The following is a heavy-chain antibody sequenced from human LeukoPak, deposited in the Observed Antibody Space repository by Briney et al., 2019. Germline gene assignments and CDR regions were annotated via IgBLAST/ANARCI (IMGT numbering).Heavy chain of an antibody. V-gene: IGHV3-72*01. CDR3: ARDNREGSSGFDY. Sequence: PGGSLRLSCAASGFKFSDHYIDWVRQAPGKGLEWVGRSRNKASSYTTEYAASVEGRFTISRDVSESSLYLQMNSLRAEDTAVYYCARDNREGSSGFDYWGQGTLVTVSS. CDR2: SRNKASSYTT. J-gene: IGHJ4*02. CDR1: GFKFSDHY. D-gene: IGHD3-22*01.